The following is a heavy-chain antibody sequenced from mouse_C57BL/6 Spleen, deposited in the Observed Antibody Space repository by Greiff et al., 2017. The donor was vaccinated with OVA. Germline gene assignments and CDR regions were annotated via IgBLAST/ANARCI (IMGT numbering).Heavy chain of an antibody. D-gene: IGHD4-1*01. CDR3: ARTELTGTGYCDV. Sequence: VQVVESGPGLVQPSQSLSITCTVSGFSLTSYGVHWVRQSPGKGLEWLGVIWSGGSTDYNAAFISRLSISKDNSKSQVFFKMNSLQADDTAIYYCARTELTGTGYCDVWGTGTTVTVSS. J-gene: IGHJ1*03. V-gene: IGHV2-2*01. CDR2: IWSGGST. CDR1: GFSLTSYG.